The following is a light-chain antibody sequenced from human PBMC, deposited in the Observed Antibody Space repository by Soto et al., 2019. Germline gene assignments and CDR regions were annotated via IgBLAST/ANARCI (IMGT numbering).Light chain of an antibody. CDR1: QSISSGY. V-gene: IGKV3D-20*02. J-gene: IGKJ1*01. Sequence: EIVLTQSPGTLSLSPGERATLSCRASQSISSGYVAWYQQKPGQAPRLLIYAASSRATGIADRFSGGGSGTDFTLTISSLEPEDFAVYYCQQRSNWPPTFGQGTKVDIK. CDR2: AAS. CDR3: QQRSNWPPT.